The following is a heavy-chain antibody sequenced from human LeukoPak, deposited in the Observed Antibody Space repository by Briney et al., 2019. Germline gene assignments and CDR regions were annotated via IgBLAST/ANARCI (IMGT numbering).Heavy chain of an antibody. CDR2: ISGSGGST. V-gene: IGHV3-23*01. CDR3: AKGPVRIVVPADVLDY. CDR1: GFTFSSYA. Sequence: GGSLRLSCAASGFTFSSYAMGWVRQAPGKGLEWVSAISGSGGSTYYADSVKGRFTISRDNSKNTLYLQMNSLRAEDTAVYYCAKGPVRIVVPADVLDYWGQGTLVTVSS. D-gene: IGHD2-2*01. J-gene: IGHJ4*02.